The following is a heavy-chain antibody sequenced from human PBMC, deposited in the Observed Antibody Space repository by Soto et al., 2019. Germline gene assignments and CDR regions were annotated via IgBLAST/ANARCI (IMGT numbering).Heavy chain of an antibody. CDR3: ARDRVVRGVIV. V-gene: IGHV4-31*03. CDR2: IYYSGST. D-gene: IGHD3-10*01. Sequence: SETLSLTCTFSGGSIXSYYWSLIRQHPGKGLEWIGYIYYSGSTYYNPSLKSRVTISVDTSKNQFSLKLSSVTAADTAVYYCARDRVVRGVIVWGQGTLVTVSS. CDR1: GGSIXSYY. J-gene: IGHJ4*02.